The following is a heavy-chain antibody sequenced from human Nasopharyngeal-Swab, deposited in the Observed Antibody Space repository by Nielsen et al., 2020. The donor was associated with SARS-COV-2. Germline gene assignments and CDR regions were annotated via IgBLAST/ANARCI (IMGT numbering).Heavy chain of an antibody. CDR1: GFTCSSYW. J-gene: IGHJ3*02. V-gene: IGHV3-7*03. CDR2: IKQDGSEK. D-gene: IGHD3-22*01. Sequence: GGSLRLSCAASGFTCSSYWMSWVRQAPGKGLEWVANIKQDGSEKFYVDSVKGRFTISRDNAKNSLYLQMNSLKAEDTAVYYCARGDYYDSSGDYVDAFDIWGQGTMVTVS. CDR3: ARGDYYDSSGDYVDAFDI.